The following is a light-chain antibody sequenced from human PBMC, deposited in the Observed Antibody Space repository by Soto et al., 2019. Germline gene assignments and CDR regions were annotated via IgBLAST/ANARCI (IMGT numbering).Light chain of an antibody. CDR3: HQYDSWT. Sequence: EIVLTQSPGTMSLSPGETATLSCRASQSFTSIYLAWYQQKPGQAPRLLIYGASSRATGIPDRFSGSGSGTDFTLTISRLEPEDFAVYYCHQYDSWTFGQGTKVDIK. CDR2: GAS. J-gene: IGKJ1*01. CDR1: QSFTSIY. V-gene: IGKV3-20*01.